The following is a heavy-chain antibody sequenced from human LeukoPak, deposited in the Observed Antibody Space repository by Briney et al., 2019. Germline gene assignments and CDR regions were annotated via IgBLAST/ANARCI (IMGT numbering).Heavy chain of an antibody. CDR1: GFTFSSYW. CDR3: ARDRKSSGLPFDY. J-gene: IGHJ4*02. CDR2: INTDGSST. Sequence: PGGSLRLSCAASGFTFSSYWMHWVRQAPGKGLVWVSRINTDGSSTSYADSVKGRFTISRDNAKNTLYLQMNSLRDEDTAVYHCARDRKSSGLPFDYWGQGTLVTVSS. V-gene: IGHV3-74*01. D-gene: IGHD6-19*01.